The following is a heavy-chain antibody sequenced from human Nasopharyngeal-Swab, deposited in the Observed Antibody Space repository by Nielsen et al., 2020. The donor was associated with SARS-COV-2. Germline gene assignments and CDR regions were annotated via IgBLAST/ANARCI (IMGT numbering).Heavy chain of an antibody. CDR2: VHHSGDT. CDR3: ARVTSHDSGWRLDY. D-gene: IGHD6-19*01. V-gene: IGHV4-39*07. J-gene: IGHJ4*02. Sequence: WIRQPPGKGLEWLGSVHHSGDTFYNPSLKSRVTISLDTSKNQFSLNLISVTAADTAVYYCARVTSHDSGWRLDYWGQGTLVTVSS.